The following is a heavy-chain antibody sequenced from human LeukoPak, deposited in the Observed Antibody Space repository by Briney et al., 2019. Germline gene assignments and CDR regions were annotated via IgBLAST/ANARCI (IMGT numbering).Heavy chain of an antibody. CDR3: AGEMATIINDY. J-gene: IGHJ4*02. Sequence: GGSLRLSCAASGFTFSSYSMNWVRQAPGKGLEWVSSISSSSSYIYYADSVKGRFTISRDNAKNSLYLQMNSLRAEDTAVYYCAGEMATIINDYWGQGTLVTVSS. D-gene: IGHD5-24*01. CDR2: ISSSSSYI. V-gene: IGHV3-21*01. CDR1: GFTFSSYS.